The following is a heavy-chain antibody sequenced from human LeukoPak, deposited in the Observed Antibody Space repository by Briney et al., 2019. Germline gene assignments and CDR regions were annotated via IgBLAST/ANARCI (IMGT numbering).Heavy chain of an antibody. Sequence: PGGSLRLSCAASGFSFSGHAMHWVRQAPGKGLEWVAVIRYDGDIKYYADSVKGRFTISRDNSRNTLYLQMNSPRAEDTAVYYCVKTGSGWFGDYWGQGTLVTVSS. D-gene: IGHD6-19*01. CDR3: VKTGSGWFGDY. CDR1: GFSFSGHA. J-gene: IGHJ4*02. CDR2: IRYDGDIK. V-gene: IGHV3-30*02.